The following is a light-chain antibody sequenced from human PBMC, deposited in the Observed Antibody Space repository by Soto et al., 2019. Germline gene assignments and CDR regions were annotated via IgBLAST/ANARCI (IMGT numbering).Light chain of an antibody. CDR2: DAS. CDR1: QSVSSY. CDR3: QQRRYWPVT. J-gene: IGKJ1*01. V-gene: IGKV3-11*01. Sequence: ESVFTQSPAILSMSPGERATLSCRASQSVSSYFAWYQQKPGQAPRLLIYDASNRATGVPARFSGSGSGTDFTLTISSLEPEDFAVYYCQQRRYWPVTFGQGTKVDIK.